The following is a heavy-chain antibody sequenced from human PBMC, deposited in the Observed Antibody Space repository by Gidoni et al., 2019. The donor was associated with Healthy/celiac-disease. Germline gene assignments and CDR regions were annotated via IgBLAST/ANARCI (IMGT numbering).Heavy chain of an antibody. CDR2: IIPIFGTA. V-gene: IGHV1-69*01. Sequence: QVQLVQSVAAVKKPGSSVKVACTASGGAFRRYAISCVRQYPGQGLEWMGGIIPIFGTATYAQKFKCRVTFTADESTSTAYMELSSLRSEDTAGYYCARGYYDCWSSYYIPLGMYVWGQGTTVTVSS. D-gene: IGHD3-3*01. CDR3: ARGYYDCWSSYYIPLGMYV. J-gene: IGHJ6*02. CDR1: GGAFRRYA.